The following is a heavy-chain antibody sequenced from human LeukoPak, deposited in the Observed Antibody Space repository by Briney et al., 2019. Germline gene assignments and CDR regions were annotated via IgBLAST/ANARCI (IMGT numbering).Heavy chain of an antibody. Sequence: GESLKISCAASGLTFSNAWMSWVRQAPGKGLEWVGHIKSKTDGGTTDYAAPVKGRFTISRDDSKDTLYLQVNSLKTEDTAVYYCTTAYYYGTGGAHHWGQGTLVTVSS. D-gene: IGHD3-10*01. CDR1: GLTFSNAW. J-gene: IGHJ5*02. V-gene: IGHV3-15*01. CDR2: IKSKTDGGTT. CDR3: TTAYYYGTGGAHH.